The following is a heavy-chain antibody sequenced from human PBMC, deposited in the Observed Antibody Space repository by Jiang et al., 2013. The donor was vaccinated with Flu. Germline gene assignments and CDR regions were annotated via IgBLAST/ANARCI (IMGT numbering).Heavy chain of an antibody. J-gene: IGHJ4*02. D-gene: IGHD1-14*01. Sequence: SGAEVKKPGSSVKVSCKASGGTFSSYAISWVRQAPGQGLEWMGGIIPIFGTANYAQKFQGRVTITADESTSTAYMELSSLRSEDTAVYYCASVGRPNQKKVVYYFDYWGQGTLVTVSS. V-gene: IGHV1-69*01. CDR3: ASVGRPNQKKVVYYFDY. CDR1: GGTFSSYA. CDR2: IIPIFGTA.